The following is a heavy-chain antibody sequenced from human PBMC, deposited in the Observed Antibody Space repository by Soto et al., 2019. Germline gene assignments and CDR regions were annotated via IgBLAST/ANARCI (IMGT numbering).Heavy chain of an antibody. J-gene: IGHJ3*01. Sequence: QITLKESGPPLVKPTQTLTLTCIFSGFSFSADGVGVGWIRQPPGKALEWLALIYWDDDTRYRPSLKSRLTITKNSSKYXVVLTMTNMDPLDTATYYCAHAFGGTSWPNDAFDVWGQGTVVTVSS. V-gene: IGHV2-5*02. CDR3: AHAFGGTSWPNDAFDV. CDR1: GFSFSADGVG. CDR2: IYWDDDT. D-gene: IGHD3-16*01.